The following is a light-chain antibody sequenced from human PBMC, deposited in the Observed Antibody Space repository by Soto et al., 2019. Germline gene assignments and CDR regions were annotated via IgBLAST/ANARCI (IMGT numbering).Light chain of an antibody. CDR3: QQANSFPLT. CDR2: AAS. J-gene: IGKJ4*01. V-gene: IGKV1-9*01. CDR1: HGISSY. Sequence: IQLTQSPSSLSASVGDRVTINCRASHGISSYLAWYQQKPGKAPKFLIYAASTLQSGVPSRFTGSGSGTEFTLTISSLQPDDFATYYCQQANSFPLTFGGGTKVDIK.